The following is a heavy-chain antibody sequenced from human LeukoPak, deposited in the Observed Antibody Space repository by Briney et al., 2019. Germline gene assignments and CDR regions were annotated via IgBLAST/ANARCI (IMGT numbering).Heavy chain of an antibody. D-gene: IGHD1-1*01. V-gene: IGHV1-69*05. CDR3: ARGAQLESLFDY. J-gene: IGHJ4*02. CDR1: GGTFSSYA. CDR2: IIPIFGTA. Sequence: SVKVSCKASGGTFSSYAISWVRQAPGQGLEWMGGIIPIFGTANYAQKFQGRVTITTDESTSTAYMELSSLRSEDTAVYYCARGAQLESLFDYWGQGTLVTVSS.